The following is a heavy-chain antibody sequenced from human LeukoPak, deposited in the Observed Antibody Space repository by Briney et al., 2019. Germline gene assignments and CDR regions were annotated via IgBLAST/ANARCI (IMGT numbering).Heavy chain of an antibody. D-gene: IGHD2-21*02. CDR3: TRLLGAVVTAIAYYYYYGMDV. J-gene: IGHJ6*02. V-gene: IGHV3-49*04. CDR2: IRSKAYGGTT. CDR1: GFTLGDYS. Sequence: GGSLRLSCTASGFTLGDYSMSWVRQAPGKGLEWGGFIRSKAYGGTTEYAASVKRRFTISRDDSKSIAYLQMNSLKTEDTAVYYCTRLLGAVVTAIAYYYYYGMDVWGQGTTVTVSS.